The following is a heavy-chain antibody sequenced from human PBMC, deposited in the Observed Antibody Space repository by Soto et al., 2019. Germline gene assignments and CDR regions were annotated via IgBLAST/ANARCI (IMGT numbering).Heavy chain of an antibody. Sequence: EVQLLESGGGLVQPGGSLRLSCAASGITFSGYAMNWVRQAPGKGLEWVSVISNRGDTTYYADSVKGRFTISRDNSKNTLYLQLNSLRAEDTAMYYCAKDKEVATIGGAFDYWGQGTLLTVSS. J-gene: IGHJ4*02. CDR3: AKDKEVATIGGAFDY. CDR2: ISNRGDTT. V-gene: IGHV3-23*01. D-gene: IGHD5-12*01. CDR1: GITFSGYA.